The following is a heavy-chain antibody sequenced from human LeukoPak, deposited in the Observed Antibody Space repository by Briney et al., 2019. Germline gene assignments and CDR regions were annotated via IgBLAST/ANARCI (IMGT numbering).Heavy chain of an antibody. Sequence: ASVTVSCKASGYTFTSYDINWVRQATGQGLEWMEWMNPNSGNTGYAQKFQGRVTMSRNTSISTAYMELSSLRSEDTAVYYCARGAGSSSWFRGYYGMDVWGQGTTVTVSS. CDR1: GYTFTSYD. CDR2: MNPNSGNT. CDR3: ARGAGSSSWFRGYYGMDV. D-gene: IGHD6-13*01. J-gene: IGHJ6*02. V-gene: IGHV1-8*01.